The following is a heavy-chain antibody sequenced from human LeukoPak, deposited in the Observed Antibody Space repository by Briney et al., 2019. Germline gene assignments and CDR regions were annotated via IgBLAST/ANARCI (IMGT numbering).Heavy chain of an antibody. D-gene: IGHD6-19*01. CDR1: GVTFSSDI. CDR2: ISSISSYI. CDR3: ARGRGSGWYEPKDAFDL. Sequence: GSLRLSSAASGVTFSSDIMNSGRQAPGKGREWGSSISSISSYIYYAHSVKGRFTISRDNAKNSLYLHMNSLRAEDTAVYYCARGRGSGWYEPKDAFDLWGQGRMVSVCS. J-gene: IGHJ3*01. V-gene: IGHV3-21*01.